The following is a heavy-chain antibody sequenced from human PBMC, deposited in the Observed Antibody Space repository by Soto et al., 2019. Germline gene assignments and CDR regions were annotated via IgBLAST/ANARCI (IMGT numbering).Heavy chain of an antibody. Sequence: PSETLSLTCTVSGGSISGYYWSWIRQPPGKGLEWIGYFYNIGSTNFNPSLRSRVTISLDTSKNQFSLKLSSVTAADTAVYYCTRENTVVRGISDYWGPGPLVTVSS. D-gene: IGHD3-10*01. CDR3: TRENTVVRGISDY. V-gene: IGHV4-59*01. CDR2: FYNIGST. CDR1: GGSISGYY. J-gene: IGHJ4*02.